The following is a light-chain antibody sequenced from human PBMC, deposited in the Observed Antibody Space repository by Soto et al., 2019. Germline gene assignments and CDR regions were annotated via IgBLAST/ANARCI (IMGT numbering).Light chain of an antibody. V-gene: IGLV2-23*02. Sequence: QSVLTQPASVSGSPGQLITISCTGTSSDFGNYNLVSWYQQHPGKVPKLILFEVNKRPSGVSGRFSGSKSGNTASLTISGLQAEDEADYYCCSFTSSNTHVFGTGTKV. CDR3: CSFTSSNTHV. J-gene: IGLJ1*01. CDR1: SSDFGNYNL. CDR2: EVN.